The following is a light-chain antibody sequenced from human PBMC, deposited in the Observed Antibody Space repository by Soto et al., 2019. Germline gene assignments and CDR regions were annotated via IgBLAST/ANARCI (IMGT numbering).Light chain of an antibody. CDR2: AAS. Sequence: DIQMTQSPACLWRSVLDIVTITCRAGQTISNYLNWYQQKPGQAPKLLMYAASSLQSGVPSRFSGSGSGTDFTLTISTLQPEDFATYYCQQGYSTPLTFGGGTKVDIK. V-gene: IGKV1-39*01. CDR1: QTISNY. J-gene: IGKJ4*01. CDR3: QQGYSTPLT.